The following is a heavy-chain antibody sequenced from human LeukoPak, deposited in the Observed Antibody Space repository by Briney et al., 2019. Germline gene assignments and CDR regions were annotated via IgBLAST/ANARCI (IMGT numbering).Heavy chain of an antibody. V-gene: IGHV3-30*03. CDR2: MSYDGFNK. D-gene: IGHD5-18*01. CDR3: ARTKGYSYGYYFDY. Sequence: GGSLRLSCAASGFTFSSYAMHWVRQSLGKGLEWVAVMSYDGFNKYYADSVKGRFTISRDNSKNTLYLQMNSLRAEDTAVYYCARTKGYSYGYYFDYWGQGTLVTVSS. J-gene: IGHJ4*02. CDR1: GFTFSSYA.